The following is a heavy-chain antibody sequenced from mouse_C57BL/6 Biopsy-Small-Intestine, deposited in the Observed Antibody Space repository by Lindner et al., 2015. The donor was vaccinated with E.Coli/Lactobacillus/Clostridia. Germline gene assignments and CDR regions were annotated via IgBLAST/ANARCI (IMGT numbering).Heavy chain of an antibody. V-gene: IGHV1-85*01. CDR3: ARWGYNMDY. D-gene: IGHD3-1*01. CDR2: ISPGDGSN. CDR1: GYTFISYD. J-gene: IGHJ4*01. Sequence: VQLQESGPELVKPGASVKLSCKASGYTFISYDINWVKQRPGQGLEWIGWISPGDGSNKYNEKFKGKATLTVDTSSSTAYMELHSLTSEDSAVYLCARWGYNMDYWGQGTSVTVSS.